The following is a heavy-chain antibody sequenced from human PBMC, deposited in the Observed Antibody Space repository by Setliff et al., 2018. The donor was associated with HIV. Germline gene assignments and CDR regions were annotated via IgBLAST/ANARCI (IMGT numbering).Heavy chain of an antibody. J-gene: IGHJ6*03. D-gene: IGHD3-10*01. CDR1: GYSISSGCY. V-gene: IGHV4-38-2*02. Sequence: SETLSLTCAVSGYSISSGCYWGWIRQPPGKGLEWIGSMYHTGSTNYKPSLKSRVTISVDTSKNQFSLKLTSVTAADTAVYYCARDGPLEGSYRYYYYYMDVWGKGTTVTVSS. CDR2: MYHTGST. CDR3: ARDGPLEGSYRYYYYYMDV.